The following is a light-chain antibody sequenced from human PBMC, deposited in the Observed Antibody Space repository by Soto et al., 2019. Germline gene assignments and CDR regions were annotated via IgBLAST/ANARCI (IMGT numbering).Light chain of an antibody. CDR3: QQTYSTPSTWT. J-gene: IGKJ1*01. CDR2: AAS. Sequence: DIQMTQSPSSLSASVGDRVTITCRASQTISSYLNWYQQTPGRAPKLLIYAASSLQGGVASGFSGSGSGTDFTLTISSLQPEDFATFYCQQTYSTPSTWTFGQGTKVEIK. CDR1: QTISSY. V-gene: IGKV1-39*01.